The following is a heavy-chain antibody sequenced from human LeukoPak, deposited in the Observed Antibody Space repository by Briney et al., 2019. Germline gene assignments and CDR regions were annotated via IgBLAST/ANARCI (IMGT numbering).Heavy chain of an antibody. CDR2: IYPGDSDN. V-gene: IGHV5-51*01. CDR1: GYSFTSYW. Sequence: GESLKISCKGSGYSFTSYWIGWVRQMPGKGLEWMGIIYPGDSDNRYSPSFQGQVTISADKSISTAYLQWSSLKASDTAMYYCARRGYYDSSGSPPPDYWGQGTLVTVSS. CDR3: ARRGYYDSSGSPPPDY. D-gene: IGHD3-22*01. J-gene: IGHJ4*02.